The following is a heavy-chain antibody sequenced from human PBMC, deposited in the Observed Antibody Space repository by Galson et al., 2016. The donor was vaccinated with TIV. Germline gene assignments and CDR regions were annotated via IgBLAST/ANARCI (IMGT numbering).Heavy chain of an antibody. CDR3: ARDSPRLCSTTSCFLHY. Sequence: SLRLSCAASGFSFIDYSMSWVRQAPGTGLEWVASMKEEGTEQYNVNAVKGRFTISRENADNSLFLEMNSLKVEDTAVYFCARDSPRLCSTTSCFLHYWGQGTVVTVSS. V-gene: IGHV3-7*01. CDR2: MKEEGTEQ. J-gene: IGHJ4*02. D-gene: IGHD2-15*01. CDR1: GFSFIDYS.